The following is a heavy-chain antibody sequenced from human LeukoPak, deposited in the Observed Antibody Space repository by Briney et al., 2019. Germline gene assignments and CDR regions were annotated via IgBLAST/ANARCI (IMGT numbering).Heavy chain of an antibody. CDR2: INHGGST. J-gene: IGHJ1*01. CDR3: ARYLDYGDNSRVFQH. CDR1: GGSLSAYY. V-gene: IGHV4-34*01. Sequence: PSETLSLTCAVYGGSLSAYYWTWIRQPPGKGLEWIGEINHGGSTNYNPSLKSRVTISIDTSKNQFSLKLSSVTAADTAFYYCARYLDYGDNSRVFQHWGQGTLVTVSS. D-gene: IGHD4/OR15-4a*01.